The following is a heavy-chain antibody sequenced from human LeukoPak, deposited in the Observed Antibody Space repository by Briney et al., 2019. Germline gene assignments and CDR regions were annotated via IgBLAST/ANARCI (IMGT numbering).Heavy chain of an antibody. CDR1: GYTFTGYY. CDR2: INPNSGGT. J-gene: IGHJ4*02. CDR3: ARSPSWSSSWYDY. V-gene: IGHV1-2*02. Sequence: GASVKVPCKASGYTFTGYYMHWVRQAPGQGLEWMGWINPNSGGTNYAQKFRGRVTMTRDTSISTAYMELSRLRSDDTAVYYCARSPSWSSSWYDYWGQGTLVTVSS. D-gene: IGHD6-13*01.